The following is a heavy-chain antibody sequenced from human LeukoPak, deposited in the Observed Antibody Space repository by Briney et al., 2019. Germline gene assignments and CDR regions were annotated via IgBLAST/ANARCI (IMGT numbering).Heavy chain of an antibody. Sequence: ASVKVSCKASGYTFTGYYMHWVRQATGQGLEWMGWMNPNSGNTGYAQKFQGRVTMTRNTSISTAYMELSSLRSEDTAVYYCAGSIAAAGTFDYWGQGTLVPVSS. V-gene: IGHV1-8*02. CDR3: AGSIAAAGTFDY. J-gene: IGHJ4*02. CDR2: MNPNSGNT. D-gene: IGHD6-13*01. CDR1: GYTFTGYY.